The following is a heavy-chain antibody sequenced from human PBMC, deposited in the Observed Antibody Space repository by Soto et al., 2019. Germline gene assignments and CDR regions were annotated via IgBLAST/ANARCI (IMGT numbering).Heavy chain of an antibody. D-gene: IGHD6-13*01. CDR1: GFTFSSYW. Sequence: VQLVESGGGLVQPGGSLRLSCAASGFTFSSYWMHWVRQAPGKGLVWVSRINSDGSSTSYADSVKGRFTISRDNAKNTLYLQMNSLRAEDTAVYYCASYSSSWSGYYYYYYMDVWGKGTTVTVSS. J-gene: IGHJ6*03. V-gene: IGHV3-74*01. CDR2: INSDGSST. CDR3: ASYSSSWSGYYYYYYMDV.